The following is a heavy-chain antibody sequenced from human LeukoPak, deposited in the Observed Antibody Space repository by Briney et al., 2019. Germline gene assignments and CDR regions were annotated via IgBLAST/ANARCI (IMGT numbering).Heavy chain of an antibody. J-gene: IGHJ4*02. CDR1: GFTFSSYW. V-gene: IGHV3-7*01. Sequence: GGSLRLSCAASGFTFSSYWMSWVRQAPGKGLEWVANIKQDGSEKYYVDSVKGRFTTSRDNAKNSLYLQMNSLRAEDTAVYYCARDPYNYYDSSGYYNYWGQGTLVTVSP. CDR2: IKQDGSEK. CDR3: ARDPYNYYDSSGYYNY. D-gene: IGHD3-22*01.